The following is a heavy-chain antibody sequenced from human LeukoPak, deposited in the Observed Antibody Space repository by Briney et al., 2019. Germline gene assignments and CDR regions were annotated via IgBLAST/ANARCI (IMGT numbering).Heavy chain of an antibody. CDR1: GFSLSTSGMC. CDR2: IDWDDDK. Sequence: SGPALVKPTQTLTLTCTFSGFSLSTSGMCVSWIRQPPGKALEWLARIDWDDDKYYSTSLKTRLTISKDTSKNQVVLTMTNMDPVDTATYYCARMVSNYYYYYGMDVWGQGTTVTVSS. J-gene: IGHJ6*02. D-gene: IGHD4-11*01. V-gene: IGHV2-70*11. CDR3: ARMVSNYYYYYGMDV.